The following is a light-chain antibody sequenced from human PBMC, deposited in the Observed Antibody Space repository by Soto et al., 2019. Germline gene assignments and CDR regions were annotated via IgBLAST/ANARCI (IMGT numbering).Light chain of an antibody. J-gene: IGKJ3*01. Sequence: DIVMTQSPLSLPVTPGEPASISCRSSQSPLHSNGYNYLDWYLQKPGQSPQLLIYLGSNRASGVPGRFSGSGSGTDCTLKISRVQAEDVGVYYFLQALLAPFTFGPGTKVDIK. V-gene: IGKV2-28*01. CDR3: LQALLAPFT. CDR1: QSPLHSNGYNY. CDR2: LGS.